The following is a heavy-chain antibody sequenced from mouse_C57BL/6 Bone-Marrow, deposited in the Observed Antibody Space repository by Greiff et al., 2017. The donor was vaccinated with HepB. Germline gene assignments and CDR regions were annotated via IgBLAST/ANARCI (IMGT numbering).Heavy chain of an antibody. Sequence: EVQLQQSGAELVRPGASVKLSCTASGFNIKDDYMHWVKQRPEQGLEWIGWIDPENGDTEYASKVQGKATITADTSYNTAYLQLSSLTSEDTAVYYCTTGDYDGAYWGQGTLVTVSA. CDR3: TTGDYDGAY. CDR2: IDPENGDT. V-gene: IGHV14-4*01. D-gene: IGHD2-4*01. J-gene: IGHJ3*01. CDR1: GFNIKDDY.